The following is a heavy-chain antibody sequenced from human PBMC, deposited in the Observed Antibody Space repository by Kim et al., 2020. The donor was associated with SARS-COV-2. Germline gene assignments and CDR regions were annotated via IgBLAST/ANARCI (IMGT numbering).Heavy chain of an antibody. Sequence: GGSLRLSCAASGFTVSSNYMSWVRQAPGKGLEWVSVIYSGGSTYYADSVKGRFTISRDNSKNTLYLQMNSLRAEDTAVYYCATEYDFWSVYYPQFYYYGMDVWGQGTTVTVSS. CDR1: GFTVSSNY. D-gene: IGHD3-3*01. CDR3: ATEYDFWSVYYPQFYYYGMDV. J-gene: IGHJ6*02. V-gene: IGHV3-53*01. CDR2: IYSGGST.